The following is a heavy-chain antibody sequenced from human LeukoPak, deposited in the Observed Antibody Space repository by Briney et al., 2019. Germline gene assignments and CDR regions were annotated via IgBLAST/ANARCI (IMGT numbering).Heavy chain of an antibody. CDR1: GGTFSSYA. J-gene: IGHJ5*02. V-gene: IGHV1-69*01. Sequence: SVKVSCKASGGTFSSYAISWVRQAPGQGLEWKGGIIPIFGTANYAQKFQGRVTITADESTSTAYMELSSLRSEDTAVYYCAGRLWFGELLPYNWFDPWGQGTLVTVSS. CDR2: IIPIFGTA. D-gene: IGHD3-10*01. CDR3: AGRLWFGELLPYNWFDP.